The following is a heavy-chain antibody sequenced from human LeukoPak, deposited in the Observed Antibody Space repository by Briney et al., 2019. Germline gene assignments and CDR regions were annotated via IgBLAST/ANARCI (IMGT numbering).Heavy chain of an antibody. V-gene: IGHV1-69*13. CDR3: ARAPSRYSNVERSVGRWFYYYMDV. CDR2: IIPIFGTA. CDR1: GGTFSSYA. Sequence: ASVKVSCKASGGTFSSYAISWVRQAPGQGLEWMGGIIPIFGTANYAQKFEDRVTLTADESTNTAYMELNSLRSEDTAVYYCARAPSRYSNVERSVGRWFYYYMDVWGQGTTVTVSS. J-gene: IGHJ6*03. D-gene: IGHD4-11*01.